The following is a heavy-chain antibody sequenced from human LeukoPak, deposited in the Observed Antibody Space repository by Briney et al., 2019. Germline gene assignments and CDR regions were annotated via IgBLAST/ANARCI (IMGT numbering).Heavy chain of an antibody. CDR1: GITFSRYS. J-gene: IGHJ4*02. D-gene: IGHD6-19*01. Sequence: GGSLRLSCAVYGITFSRYSMNWVRQAPGKGLELVSYISSSSSTTYYADSVKGRFTISRDNARNLVYLEMNSLRAEDTALYYCALGWYAIDYWGQGTLVTVSS. V-gene: IGHV3-48*04. CDR3: ALGWYAIDY. CDR2: ISSSSSTT.